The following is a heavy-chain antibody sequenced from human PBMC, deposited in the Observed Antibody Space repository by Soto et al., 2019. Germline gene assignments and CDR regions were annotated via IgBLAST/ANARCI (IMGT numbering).Heavy chain of an antibody. CDR2: IYSGGST. CDR3: ARDARRVSAARVYYYGMDV. V-gene: IGHV3-53*01. J-gene: IGHJ6*02. Sequence: GGSLRLSCAASGFTVSSNYMSWVRQAPGKGLEWVSVIYSGGSTYYADSVKGRFTISRDNSKNTLYLQMNSLRAEDTAVYYCARDARRVSAARVYYYGMDVWGQGTTVTVSS. CDR1: GFTVSSNY. D-gene: IGHD6-6*01.